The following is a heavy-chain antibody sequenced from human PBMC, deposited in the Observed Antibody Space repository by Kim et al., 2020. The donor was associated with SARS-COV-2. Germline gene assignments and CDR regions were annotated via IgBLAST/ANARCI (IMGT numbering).Heavy chain of an antibody. J-gene: IGHJ4*02. D-gene: IGHD1-26*01. V-gene: IGHV4-39*07. CDR3: AREVGAKGYFDY. Sequence: YNPSLKSRVTISVDTSKNQFSLKLTFVTAADTAVYYCAREVGAKGYFDYWGQGTLVTVSS.